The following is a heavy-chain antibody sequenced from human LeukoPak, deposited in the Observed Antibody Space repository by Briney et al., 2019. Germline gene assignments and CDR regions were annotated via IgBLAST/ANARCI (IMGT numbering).Heavy chain of an antibody. CDR2: ISGSGGST. D-gene: IGHD6-13*01. CDR3: AKGSRSSGGHYFDY. J-gene: IGHJ4*02. CDR1: GFTFSSYA. V-gene: IGHV3-23*01. Sequence: GGSLRLSCAASGFTFSSYAMSWVRQAPGKGLEWVSAISGSGGSTYYADSVKGRFTISRDNSKNTLYLQMNSLRAEDTALYYCAKGSRSSGGHYFDYWGQGTLVTVSS.